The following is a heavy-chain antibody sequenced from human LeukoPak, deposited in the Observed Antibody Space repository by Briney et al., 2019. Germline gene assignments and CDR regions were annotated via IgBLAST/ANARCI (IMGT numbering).Heavy chain of an antibody. J-gene: IGHJ4*02. CDR3: ARGYSYGYEY. V-gene: IGHV3-30*03. D-gene: IGHD5-18*01. CDR1: GFTFSSYG. Sequence: GGSLRLSCAASGFTFSSYGMHWVRQAPGKGLEWVAVISYDGSNKFYADSVKGRFTISRDNSRNTLYLQMNSLRAEDTAVYYCARGYSYGYEYWGQGTQVTVSS. CDR2: ISYDGSNK.